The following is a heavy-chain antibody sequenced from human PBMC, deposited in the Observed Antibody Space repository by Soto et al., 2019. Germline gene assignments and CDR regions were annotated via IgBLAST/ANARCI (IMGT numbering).Heavy chain of an antibody. CDR3: ARVSITIFGVVIPSGYYLAF. CDR1: GYTFTSYG. Sequence: ASVKVSCKASGYTFTSYGISWVRQAPGQGLEWMGWISAYNGNTNYAQKLQGRVTMTTDTSTSTAYMELRSLRSDDTAVYYCARVSITIFGVVIPSGYYLAFSGQGSLVTGSS. V-gene: IGHV1-18*01. D-gene: IGHD3-3*01. CDR2: ISAYNGNT. J-gene: IGHJ4*02.